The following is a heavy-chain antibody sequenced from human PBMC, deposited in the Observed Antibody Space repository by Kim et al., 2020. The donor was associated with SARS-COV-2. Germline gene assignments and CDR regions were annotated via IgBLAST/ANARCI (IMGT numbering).Heavy chain of an antibody. J-gene: IGHJ6*02. CDR1: VFTFISYG. V-gene: IGHV3-30*03. CDR2: ISYDGSNK. Sequence: GGSLRLSCAASVFTFISYGMHWVRQAPGKGLEWVAVISYDGSNKYYADSVKGRFTISRDNSKNTLYLQMNSLRAEETAVYYCAVNSGRGYYGMDVWGQGTTVTVSS. D-gene: IGHD3-10*01. CDR3: AVNSGRGYYGMDV.